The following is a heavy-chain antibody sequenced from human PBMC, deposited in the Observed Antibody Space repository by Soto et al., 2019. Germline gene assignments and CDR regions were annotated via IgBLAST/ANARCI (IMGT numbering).Heavy chain of an antibody. CDR2: INHSGDT. J-gene: IGHJ4*02. CDR3: ARADEPAGTFDY. Sequence: QVQLQQWGAGLLKPSETLSLTCAVYGGSFSGYYCSWIRQSPGTGQEWIGEINHSGDTNYKPSLKRRVTISLDTSKNQFSLKLTSVTAAATAVYYCARADEPAGTFDYWGQGTLVTVSS. CDR1: GGSFSGYY. V-gene: IGHV4-34*01. D-gene: IGHD1-1*01.